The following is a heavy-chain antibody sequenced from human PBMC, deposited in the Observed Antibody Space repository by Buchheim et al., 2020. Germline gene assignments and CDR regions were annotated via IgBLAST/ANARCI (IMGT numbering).Heavy chain of an antibody. CDR1: GFTFSTYV. CDR2: ISYDGSDK. V-gene: IGHV3-30*18. Sequence: QVQLVESGGGVVQPGRSLRLSCAASGFTFSTYVMHWVRQAPGKGLEWVSVISYDGSDKYYADSVKGRFAISRDNSKNTLYLQMNSLRADDTAVYYCAKNRSPDNYYGMDVWGQGTT. CDR3: AKNRSPDNYYGMDV. J-gene: IGHJ6*02.